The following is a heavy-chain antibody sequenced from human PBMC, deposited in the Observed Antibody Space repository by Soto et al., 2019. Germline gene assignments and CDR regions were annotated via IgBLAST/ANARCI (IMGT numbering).Heavy chain of an antibody. Sequence: QVQLVQSGAEVKKPGASVKVSCKASGYTFTSYAMHWVRQAPGQRLEWMGWINAGNGNTNYSQKFQGRVTITRDTSASTAYMELSSLRSQDTAVYYCARDLAPLAVAGLLGPYGMDVWGQGTTVTVSS. D-gene: IGHD6-19*01. J-gene: IGHJ6*02. V-gene: IGHV1-3*01. CDR3: ARDLAPLAVAGLLGPYGMDV. CDR1: GYTFTSYA. CDR2: INAGNGNT.